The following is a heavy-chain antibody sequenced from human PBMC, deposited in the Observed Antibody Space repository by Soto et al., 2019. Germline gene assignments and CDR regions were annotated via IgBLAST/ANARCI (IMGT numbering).Heavy chain of an antibody. CDR3: TTAATTVTTIDY. D-gene: IGHD4-17*01. J-gene: IGHJ4*02. V-gene: IGHV3-15*01. CDR1: GFTFSNAW. Sequence: EVQLVESGGGLVKPGGSLRLSCAASGFTFSNAWMSWVRQAPGKGLEWVGRIKRNADGGTADYAAPVKGRFTISRDDSKNRLYLQMNSLKTEETAVYYCTTAATTVTTIDYWGQGTLVTVSS. CDR2: IKRNADGGTA.